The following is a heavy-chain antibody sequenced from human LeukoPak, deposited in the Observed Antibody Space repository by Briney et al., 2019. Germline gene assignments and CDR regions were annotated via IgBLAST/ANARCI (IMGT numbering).Heavy chain of an antibody. CDR1: GGSISSSSYY. CDR3: ASWGYCSGGSCRTGDY. J-gene: IGHJ4*02. Sequence: SETLSLTCTVSGGSISSSSYYWSWIRQPPGKGLEWIGEINHSGSTNYNPSLKSRVTISVDTSKNQFSLKLSSVTAADTAVYYCASWGYCSGGSCRTGDYWGQGTLVTVSS. D-gene: IGHD2-15*01. V-gene: IGHV4-39*07. CDR2: INHSGST.